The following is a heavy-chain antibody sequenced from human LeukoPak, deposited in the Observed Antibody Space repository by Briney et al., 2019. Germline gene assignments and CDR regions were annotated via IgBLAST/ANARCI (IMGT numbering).Heavy chain of an antibody. Sequence: PGGSLRLSCAASGFTFSSYVMHWVRQAPGKGLEWVAIISCDGSNEYYADSVKGRFTISRDNSKNTLYLQVNSLRVEDTAVYYCAKDRLGAMMYFDFWGQGTLVTVSS. V-gene: IGHV3-30*04. CDR3: AKDRLGAMMYFDF. D-gene: IGHD1-26*01. CDR1: GFTFSSYV. J-gene: IGHJ4*02. CDR2: ISCDGSNE.